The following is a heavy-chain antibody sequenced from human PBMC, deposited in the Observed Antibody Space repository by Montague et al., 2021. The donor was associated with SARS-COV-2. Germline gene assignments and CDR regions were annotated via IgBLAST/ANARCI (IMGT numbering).Heavy chain of an antibody. CDR2: ISGSGGT. CDR3: AKQRGTITTTFDY. D-gene: IGHD1-1*01. J-gene: IGHJ4*02. Sequence: SLRLSCAASGFTFNTYGMSWVRQAPGQGLEWVSCISGSGGTYYAGSVKGRFAISRDTSNNTLYLQMNGLRAEDTAIYCCAKQRGTITTTFDYWGQGSLVTVSS. CDR1: GFTFNTYG. V-gene: IGHV3-23*01.